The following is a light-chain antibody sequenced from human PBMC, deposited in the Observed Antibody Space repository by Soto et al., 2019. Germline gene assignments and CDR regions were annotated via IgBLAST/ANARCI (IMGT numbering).Light chain of an antibody. CDR1: SSDVGNYNY. Sequence: QSVLTQSASVSGSPGQSITISCTGTSSDVGNYNYVSWYQQHPGEVPKLIIFNVNNRPSGVSNRFSGSKSGNTASLTISGLQAEDEADYYCRAFPRSTTYVFGTGTKVPVL. J-gene: IGLJ1*01. CDR3: RAFPRSTTYV. V-gene: IGLV2-14*01. CDR2: NVN.